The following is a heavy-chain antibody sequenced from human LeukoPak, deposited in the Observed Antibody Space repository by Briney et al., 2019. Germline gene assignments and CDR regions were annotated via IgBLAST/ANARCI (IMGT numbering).Heavy chain of an antibody. D-gene: IGHD2-15*01. CDR3: SRLLGGSSWLGSGWFDP. V-gene: IGHV5-51*01. Sequence: GESLKISCKGSGYSFTSYWNGWVRQMPGKGLEWRGIIYPGDSDTRYSPSFQGQVTISADMSISTAYLQWSSLKASDTAMYYCSRLLGGSSWLGSGWFDPWGQGTLVTVPS. CDR2: IYPGDSDT. J-gene: IGHJ5*02. CDR1: GYSFTSYW.